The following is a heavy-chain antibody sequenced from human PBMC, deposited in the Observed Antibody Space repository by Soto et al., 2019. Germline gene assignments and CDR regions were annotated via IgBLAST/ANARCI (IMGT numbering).Heavy chain of an antibody. Sequence: SSVKVSCKASGYTFTSYYMHWVRHAPGQGLEWMGIINPSGGSTSYAQKFQGRVTMTRDTSTSTVYMELSSLRSEDTAVYYCARDYDRSQRHRDFFDYWGQGTLVTGSS. J-gene: IGHJ4*02. CDR3: ARDYDRSQRHRDFFDY. D-gene: IGHD3-22*01. V-gene: IGHV1-46*01. CDR2: INPSGGST. CDR1: GYTFTSYY.